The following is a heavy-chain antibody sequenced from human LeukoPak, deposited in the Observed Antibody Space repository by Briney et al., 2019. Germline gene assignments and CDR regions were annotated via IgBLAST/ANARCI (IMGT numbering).Heavy chain of an antibody. V-gene: IGHV3-23*01. J-gene: IGHJ6*02. Sequence: GGSLRLSCAASGFTFSNYAMNWVRQTPGKGLEWVSAVSGSGRSTYYADSVKGRFTISRDNSKNTLYLQMNSLRAEDTAVYYCAKDLRFWSGYYIAGDYYYYGMDVWGQGTTVTVSS. CDR3: AKDLRFWSGYYIAGDYYYYGMDV. CDR2: VSGSGRST. CDR1: GFTFSNYA. D-gene: IGHD3-3*01.